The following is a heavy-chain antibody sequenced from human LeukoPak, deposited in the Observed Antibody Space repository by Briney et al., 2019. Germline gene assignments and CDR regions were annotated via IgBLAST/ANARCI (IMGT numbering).Heavy chain of an antibody. CDR1: GLTASSNS. J-gene: IGHJ4*02. V-gene: IGHV3-66*01. CDR3: ARDSGYSSDDAY. CDR2: IYSGGFT. Sequence: GGSWKLSVAAPGLTASSNSISGSRKAPGKGLGWVSVIYSGGFTHYADSVKDRFTISRDNSKNTLYLQMNSLRVEDTAVYYCARDSGYSSDDAYWGQGTLVTVSS. D-gene: IGHD5-12*01.